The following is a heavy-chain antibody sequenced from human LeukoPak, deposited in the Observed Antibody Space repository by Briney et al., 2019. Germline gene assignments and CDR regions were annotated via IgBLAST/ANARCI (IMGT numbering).Heavy chain of an antibody. CDR3: VRHDGRGGATMGALDS. D-gene: IGHD5-12*01. Sequence: SETLSLTCTVSGGSISSGGYYWSWIRQHPGKGLEWIVYIYYSGSTYYNPSLNSRVTTSVVTSKNQFSLQLNSVTAADTAVYYCVRHDGRGGATMGALDSWGQGSLVTVSS. V-gene: IGHV4-39*01. CDR2: IYYSGST. J-gene: IGHJ4*02. CDR1: GGSISSGGYY.